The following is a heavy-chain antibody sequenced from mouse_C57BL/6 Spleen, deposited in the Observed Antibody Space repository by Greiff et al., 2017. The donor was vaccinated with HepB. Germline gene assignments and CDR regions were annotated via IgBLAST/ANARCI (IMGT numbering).Heavy chain of an antibody. CDR3: ARYYYGSSGFDY. Sequence: QVQLQQSGAELVRPGASVKLSCKASGYTFTDYYINWVKQRPGQGLEWIARIYPGSGNTYYNEKFKGKATLTAEKSSSTAYMQLSSLTSEDSAVYFCARYYYGSSGFDYWGQGTTLTVSS. CDR1: GYTFTDYY. V-gene: IGHV1-76*01. CDR2: IYPGSGNT. J-gene: IGHJ2*01. D-gene: IGHD1-1*01.